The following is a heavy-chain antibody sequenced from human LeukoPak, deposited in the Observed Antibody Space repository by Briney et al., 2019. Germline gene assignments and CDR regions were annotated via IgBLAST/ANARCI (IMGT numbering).Heavy chain of an antibody. CDR3: AKDAQGGSSSYYYYGMDV. J-gene: IGHJ6*02. Sequence: GGSLRLSCAASGFTFSSYAMHWVRQAPGKGLEWVAVISYDGSNKYYADSVKGRFTISRDNAKNSLYLQMNSLRAEDTALYYCAKDAQGGSSSYYYYGMDVWGQGTTVTVSS. CDR2: ISYDGSNK. CDR1: GFTFSSYA. V-gene: IGHV3-30-3*01. D-gene: IGHD6-6*01.